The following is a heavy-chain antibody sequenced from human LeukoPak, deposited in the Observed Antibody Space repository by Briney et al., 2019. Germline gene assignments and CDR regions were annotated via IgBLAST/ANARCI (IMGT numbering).Heavy chain of an antibody. D-gene: IGHD3-16*02. V-gene: IGHV3-23*01. J-gene: IGHJ4*02. Sequence: GGSLRLSCAVSGITLSNYGMSWVRQAPGKGLEWVAGISDSGGRTNYADSVKGRFTISRDNPKNTLYLQMNSLRAEDTAVYYCARDSMITFGGVIGFYFDYWGQGTLVTVSS. CDR1: GITLSNYG. CDR3: ARDSMITFGGVIGFYFDY. CDR2: ISDSGGRT.